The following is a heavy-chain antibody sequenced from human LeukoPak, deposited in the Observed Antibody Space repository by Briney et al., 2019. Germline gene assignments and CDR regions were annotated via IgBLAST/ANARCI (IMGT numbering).Heavy chain of an antibody. J-gene: IGHJ4*02. CDR2: INPNSGGT. V-gene: IGHV1-2*02. D-gene: IGHD6-13*01. CDR3: ARGLSSSWQYYFDY. CDR1: GYTFTGYY. Sequence: ASVKVSCKASGYTFTGYYMHWVRQAPGQGLEWMGWINPNSGGTNYAQKLQGRVTMTRDTSISTAYMELSRLRSVDTAVYYCARGLSSSWQYYFDYWGQGTLVTVSS.